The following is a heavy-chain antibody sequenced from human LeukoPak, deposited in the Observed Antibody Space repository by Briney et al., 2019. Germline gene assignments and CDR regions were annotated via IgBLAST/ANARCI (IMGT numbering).Heavy chain of an antibody. Sequence: PSETLSLTCTVSGGSISSYYWSWIRQPPGKGLEWIGYIYYSGSTNYNPSLKSRVTISVDTSKNQFSLKLSSVTAADTAVYYCARPAERGAFDIWGQGTMVTASS. J-gene: IGHJ3*02. D-gene: IGHD1-1*01. CDR2: IYYSGST. CDR1: GGSISSYY. V-gene: IGHV4-59*08. CDR3: ARPAERGAFDI.